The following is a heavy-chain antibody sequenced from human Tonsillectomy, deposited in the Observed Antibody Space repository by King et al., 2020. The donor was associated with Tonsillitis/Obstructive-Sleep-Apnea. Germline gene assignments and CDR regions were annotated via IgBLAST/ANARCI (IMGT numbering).Heavy chain of an antibody. CDR2: INPSGGST. CDR3: ARVGGSGSSYFDY. CDR1: GYTFTSYY. D-gene: IGHD3-10*01. Sequence: QLVQSGAEVKKPGASVKVSCKASGYTFTSYYMHWVRQAPGQGLEWMGIINPSGGSTNYAQKFQGRVTMTRDTSTSTVYMELSSLTSEDTALYYCARVGGSGSSYFDYWGQGTVVTVSS. V-gene: IGHV1-46*01. J-gene: IGHJ4*02.